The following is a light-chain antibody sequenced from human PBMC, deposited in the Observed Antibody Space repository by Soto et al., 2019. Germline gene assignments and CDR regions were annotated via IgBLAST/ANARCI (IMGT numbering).Light chain of an antibody. CDR2: DAS. J-gene: IGKJ5*01. CDR3: QQYNRWFSIT. CDR1: QSVSSN. Sequence: VLTQSPATLSLSPVERATLSCSSSQSVSSNLAWYQQKPGQAPRLLIFDASTRATGIPARFSGTGSGTEFTLTISSLQSEDFAVYYCQQYNRWFSITFGQGTRLEIK. V-gene: IGKV3-15*01.